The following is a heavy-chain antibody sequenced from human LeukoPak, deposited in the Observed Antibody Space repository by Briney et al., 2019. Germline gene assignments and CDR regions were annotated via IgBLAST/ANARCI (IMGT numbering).Heavy chain of an antibody. J-gene: IGHJ5*02. CDR1: GDSVSSNSAA. CDR3: ARDVRRVVGA. Sequence: SQTLSLTCAMSGDSVSSNSAAWNWIRQSPSSGLEWLGRTYYRSKWYNDYAVSVESRITINPDISKNQFSLQLNSVTPEDTAVYYCARDVRRVVGAWGQGTLVTVSS. D-gene: IGHD2-15*01. CDR2: TYYRSKWYN. V-gene: IGHV6-1*01.